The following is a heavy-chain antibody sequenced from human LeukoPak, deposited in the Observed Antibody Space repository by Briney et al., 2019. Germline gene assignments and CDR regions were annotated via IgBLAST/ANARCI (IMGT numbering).Heavy chain of an antibody. CDR2: ISAYNGNT. J-gene: IGHJ6*02. CDR1: GYTFTSYG. V-gene: IGHV1-18*01. CDR3: AREEGLSTGMDV. Sequence: ASVKLSCKASGYTFTSYGISWVRQAPGQGLEWMGWISAYNGNTNYAQKLQGRVTMTTDTSTSTAYMGVGSLRSDDTAVYYCAREEGLSTGMDVWGQGTTVTVSS.